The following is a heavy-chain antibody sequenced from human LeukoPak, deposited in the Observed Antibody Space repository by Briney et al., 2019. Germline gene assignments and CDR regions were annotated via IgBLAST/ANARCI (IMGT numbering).Heavy chain of an antibody. CDR2: IIPILGIA. CDR3: ARGPTGDYYFDY. J-gene: IGHJ4*02. D-gene: IGHD7-27*01. V-gene: IGHV1-69*04. Sequence: ASVKVSCKVSGGTFSSYAISWVRQAPGQGLEWMGRIIPILGIANYAQKFQGRVTITADKSTSTACMELSSLRSEDTAVYYCARGPTGDYYFDYWGQGTLVTVSS. CDR1: GGTFSSYA.